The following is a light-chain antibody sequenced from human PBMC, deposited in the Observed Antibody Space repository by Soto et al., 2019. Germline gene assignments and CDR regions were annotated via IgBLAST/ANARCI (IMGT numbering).Light chain of an antibody. Sequence: QCVLTQPPSTYATPGQSVTISCSGTIFTFGKNTVDWYRHVPGAAPRLLMYNNNQRPSGVPDRFSGSKSGTSASLAISGLQSDDEADYYCAVWDDGPGRLYVFGTGTKVTVL. CDR3: AVWDDGPGRLYV. CDR2: NNN. V-gene: IGLV1-44*01. CDR1: IFTFGKNT. J-gene: IGLJ1*01.